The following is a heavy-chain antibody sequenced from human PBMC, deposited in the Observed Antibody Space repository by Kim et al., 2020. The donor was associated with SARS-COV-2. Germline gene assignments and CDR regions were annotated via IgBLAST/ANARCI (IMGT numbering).Heavy chain of an antibody. J-gene: IGHJ4*02. CDR3: ARTYHILTGDSY. CDR2: T. V-gene: IGHV1-18*01. Sequence: TNNAQKLQGRVTMTTDTSTSTAYMNLRSLRSDDTAVYYCARTYHILTGDSYWGQGTLVTVSS. D-gene: IGHD3-9*01.